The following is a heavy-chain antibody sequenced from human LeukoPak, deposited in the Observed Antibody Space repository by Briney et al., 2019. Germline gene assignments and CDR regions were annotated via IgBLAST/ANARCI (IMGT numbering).Heavy chain of an antibody. CDR1: GDSVSTNSVA. J-gene: IGHJ4*02. D-gene: IGHD5-24*01. CDR2: TSYRSKWYK. CDR3: AREAEITRFDY. V-gene: IGHV6-1*01. Sequence: SQTLSLTCAISGDSVSTNSVAWNWIRQSPSRGLEWLGRTSYRSKWYKDYAVSVKSRITITPDTSKNQFSLQLNSVTPEDTAVYYCAREAEITRFDYWGQGTLVTVSS.